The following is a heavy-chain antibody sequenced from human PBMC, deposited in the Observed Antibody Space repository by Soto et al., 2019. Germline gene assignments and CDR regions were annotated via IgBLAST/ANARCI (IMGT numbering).Heavy chain of an antibody. D-gene: IGHD2-21*01. CDR1: GGSFNSSY. V-gene: IGHV4-59*01. Sequence: NPSETLSLTCTVSGGSFNSSYWNWIRQPPGKGLEWVGYIYYSRVTNYNPSLKSRVTISVDASKNQFSLKLSSVTAADTAVYYCARFEHHAFDNWGQGTMVTVSS. CDR3: ARFEHHAFDN. CDR2: IYYSRVT. J-gene: IGHJ3*02.